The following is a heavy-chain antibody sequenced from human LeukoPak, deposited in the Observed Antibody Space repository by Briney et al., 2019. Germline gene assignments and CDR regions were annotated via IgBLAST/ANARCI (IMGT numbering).Heavy chain of an antibody. Sequence: ASVKVSCKASGYTFTGYYMHWVRQAPGQGLEWMGWINPNSGGTNNAQKFQGRVTITRDTSISTAYMELSRLRSDDTAVYYCARAIIHYYDSSGYPYFDYWGQGTLVTVS. V-gene: IGHV1-2*02. CDR3: ARAIIHYYDSSGYPYFDY. CDR1: GYTFTGYY. CDR2: INPNSGGT. D-gene: IGHD3-22*01. J-gene: IGHJ4*02.